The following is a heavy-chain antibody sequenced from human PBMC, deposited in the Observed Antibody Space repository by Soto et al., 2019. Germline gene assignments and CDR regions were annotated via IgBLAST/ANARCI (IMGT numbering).Heavy chain of an antibody. D-gene: IGHD2-15*01. CDR3: ARHKRECSGDSWYSWFDP. Sequence: DTLSLTCSVSGVSISGYYWSWIRQPPGKGLEWIGYIYDSGTNYNPSYKSRVTISIDTSTNQISLKLSSVTAADTAVYYCARHKRECSGDSWYSWFDPWGQGTLVTVSS. CDR2: IYDSGT. V-gene: IGHV4-59*08. CDR1: GVSISGYY. J-gene: IGHJ5*02.